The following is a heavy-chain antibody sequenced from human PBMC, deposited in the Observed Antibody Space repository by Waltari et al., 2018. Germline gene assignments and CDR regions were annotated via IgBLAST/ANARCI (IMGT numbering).Heavy chain of an antibody. V-gene: IGHV3-74*01. CDR1: GFTFSSYW. CDR3: ALGEIPSDY. J-gene: IGHJ4*02. Sequence: EVQLVESGGGLVQPGGSLRLSCAASGFTFSSYWMHWVRQAPGKGGGWVERMNREGRSTRDADSGKGRCTNSRDNAKNTLYMQMNRRRAEETDVYYWALGEIPSDYWGQGTLSPSPQ. CDR2: MNREGRST. D-gene: IGHD3-10*01.